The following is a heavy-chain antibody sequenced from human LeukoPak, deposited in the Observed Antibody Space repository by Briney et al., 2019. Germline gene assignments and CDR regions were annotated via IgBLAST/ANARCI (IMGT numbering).Heavy chain of an antibody. V-gene: IGHV3-30*04. D-gene: IGHD1-1*01. Sequence: GGSLRLSCAASGFTFSSYAMHWVRQAPGKGLEWVAVISYDGSNKYYADSVKGRFTISRDNSKNTLYLQMNSLRAEDTAVYYCAREAEAGTTIPTIDYWGQGTLVTVSS. J-gene: IGHJ4*02. CDR1: GFTFSSYA. CDR3: AREAEAGTTIPTIDY. CDR2: ISYDGSNK.